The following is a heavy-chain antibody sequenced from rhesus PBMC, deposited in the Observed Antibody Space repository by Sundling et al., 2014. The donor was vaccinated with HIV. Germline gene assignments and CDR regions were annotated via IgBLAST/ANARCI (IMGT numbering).Heavy chain of an antibody. V-gene: IGHV4-160*01. D-gene: IGHD2-21*01. Sequence: QVQLQESGPELVKPSETLSLTCAVSGDSISSNYWTWIRQSPGKGLEWIGHLFGSIGSTYYNPSLKSRVTISTDTSQNQFSLRLTSVTAADTAVYFCARLLVGSFDVWGPGVLVTVSS. CDR3: ARLLVGSFDV. CDR2: LFGSIGST. J-gene: IGHJ5-1*01. CDR1: GDSISSNY.